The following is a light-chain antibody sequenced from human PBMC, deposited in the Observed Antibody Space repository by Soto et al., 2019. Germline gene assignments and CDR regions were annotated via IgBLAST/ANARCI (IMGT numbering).Light chain of an antibody. Sequence: DIVMTQSPDSLVVSLGERATINCKSSQSILHRSNNKNYLAWYQQNPGQPPKLLIYWASTRESGVPDRFSGSGSGTDFTLTISSLQAEDVAVYYCQQYYSTPLTFGGGTKVEIK. J-gene: IGKJ4*01. V-gene: IGKV4-1*01. CDR2: WAS. CDR3: QQYYSTPLT. CDR1: QSILHRSNNKNY.